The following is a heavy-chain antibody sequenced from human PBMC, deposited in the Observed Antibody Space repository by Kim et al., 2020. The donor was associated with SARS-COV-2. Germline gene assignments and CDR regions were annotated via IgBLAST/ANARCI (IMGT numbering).Heavy chain of an antibody. V-gene: IGHV3-74*01. Sequence: GGSLRLSCAASGFTFSSYWMHWVRQAPGKGLVWVSRTYVDGTVEAYADSVKGRFTISRDNAKNTLYLQMNSLRADDMAVYYCAREVAPTSGPYLGYWGQG. CDR1: GFTFSSYW. CDR3: AREVAPTSGPYLGY. J-gene: IGHJ4*02. CDR2: TYVDGTVE. D-gene: IGHD2-8*02.